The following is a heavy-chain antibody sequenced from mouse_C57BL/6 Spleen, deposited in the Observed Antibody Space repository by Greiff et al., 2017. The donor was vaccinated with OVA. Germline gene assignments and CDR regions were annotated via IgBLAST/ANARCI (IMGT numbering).Heavy chain of an antibody. D-gene: IGHD2-3*01. CDR2: IDPSDSYT. CDR1: GYTFTSYW. CDR3: ARSRMVRWYFDV. Sequence: QVQLQQPGAELVMPGASVKLSCKASGYTFTSYWMHWVKQRPGQGLEWIGEIDPSDSYTNYNQKFKGKSTLTVDKSSSTAYMQLSSLTSEDSAVYYCARSRMVRWYFDVWGTGTTVTVSS. J-gene: IGHJ1*03. V-gene: IGHV1-69*01.